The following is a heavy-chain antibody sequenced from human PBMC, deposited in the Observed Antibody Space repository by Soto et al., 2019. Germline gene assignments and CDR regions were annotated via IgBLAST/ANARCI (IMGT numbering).Heavy chain of an antibody. V-gene: IGHV1-2*02. Sequence: ASVKVSCKTSGYTFSAYYVHWARRAPGRGFQWLGWINPSNEITTFSEFFQGRITMTRDTSTNTVHMELNMLTSDDTAVYFCRRGGWGDSPIDYWGQGIQVTVSS. CDR1: GYTFSAYY. J-gene: IGHJ4*02. CDR3: RRGGWGDSPIDY. CDR2: INPSNEIT. D-gene: IGHD1-26*01.